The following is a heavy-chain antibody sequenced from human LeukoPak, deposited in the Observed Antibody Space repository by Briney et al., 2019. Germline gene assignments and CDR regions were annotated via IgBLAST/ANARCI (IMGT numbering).Heavy chain of an antibody. J-gene: IGHJ6*04. Sequence: GGSLRLSCAASGFSFSNYGMNWVRQAPGKGLEWVSGIIGSGGTTCYADSVKGRFTISRDNAKNSLYLQMNSLRAEDTAVYYCAELGITMIGGVWGKGTTVTISS. V-gene: IGHV3-23*01. CDR2: IIGSGGTT. D-gene: IGHD3-10*02. CDR3: AELGITMIGGV. CDR1: GFSFSNYG.